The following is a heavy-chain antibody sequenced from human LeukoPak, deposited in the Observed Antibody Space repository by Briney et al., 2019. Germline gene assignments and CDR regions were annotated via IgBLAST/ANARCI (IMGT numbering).Heavy chain of an antibody. D-gene: IGHD1-26*01. CDR3: ARGGEPKWELLYQDY. V-gene: IGHV1-2*02. Sequence: ASVKVSCKASGYVFTDYYIHWVRQAPGQGLEWMGWINPNNSGTNFAQKFQGRVTMTRDTSITTAYMELSSLRSDDTAVYYCARGGEPKWELLYQDYWGQGALVTVSS. J-gene: IGHJ4*02. CDR1: GYVFTDYY. CDR2: INPNNSGT.